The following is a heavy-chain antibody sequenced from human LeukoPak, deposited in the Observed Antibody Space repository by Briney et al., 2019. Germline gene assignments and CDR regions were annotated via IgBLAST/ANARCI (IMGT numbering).Heavy chain of an antibody. CDR3: ARLQASRTATVDP. CDR1: GASITSGYYY. Sequence: SEILSLTCAVSGASITSGYYYWSWIRQRPGKGLEWIGYIFYNGADYNPSLKSRVYISLDTSQNQFSLKVFSLTAADTAVYYCARLQASRTATVDPWGQGILVTVAA. CDR2: IFYNGA. J-gene: IGHJ5*02. D-gene: IGHD4-11*01. V-gene: IGHV4-31*11.